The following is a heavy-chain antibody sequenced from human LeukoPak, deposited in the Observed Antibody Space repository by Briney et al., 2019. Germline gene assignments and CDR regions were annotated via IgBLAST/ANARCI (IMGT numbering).Heavy chain of an antibody. V-gene: IGHV1-8*01. CDR3: ARGYHQLVRTNHY. CDR2: MNPNSGNT. CDR1: GYTFTSYD. J-gene: IGHJ4*02. D-gene: IGHD2-2*01. Sequence: ASVKVSYKASGYTFTSYDINWVRQATGQGLEWMGRMNPNSGNTGYAQKFQGRVTMTRNTSISTAYMELSSLRSEDTAVYYCARGYHQLVRTNHYWGQGTLVTVSS.